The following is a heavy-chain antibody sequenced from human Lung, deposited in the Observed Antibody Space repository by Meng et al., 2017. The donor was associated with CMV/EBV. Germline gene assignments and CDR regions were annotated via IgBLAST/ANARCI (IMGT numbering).Heavy chain of an antibody. CDR1: GFFFTGYY. V-gene: IGHV1-2*02. CDR3: AREAGGSGYDFVDY. Sequence: ASVKVSCKASGFFFTGYYMHWVRQAPGQGLEWMGWINPNSGGTKYAQKFQGRVTMTRDTSIRTAYMELRSLRSDDTAVYYCAREAGGSGYDFVDYWGQGTLXTVSS. D-gene: IGHD5-12*01. J-gene: IGHJ4*02. CDR2: INPNSGGT.